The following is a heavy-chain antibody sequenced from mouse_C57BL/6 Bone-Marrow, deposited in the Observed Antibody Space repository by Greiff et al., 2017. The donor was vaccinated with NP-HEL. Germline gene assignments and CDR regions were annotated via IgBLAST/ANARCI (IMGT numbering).Heavy chain of an antibody. CDR2: IRLKSDNYAT. V-gene: IGHV6-3*01. CDR3: TERVYYEYAMDY. CDR1: GFTFSNYW. Sequence: EVKVIESGGGLVQPGGSMKLSCVASGFTFSNYWMNWVRQSPEKGLEWVAQIRLKSDNYATHYAESVKGRFTISRDDSKSSVYLQMNNLRAEDTGIYYCTERVYYEYAMDYWGQGTSVTVSS. J-gene: IGHJ4*01. D-gene: IGHD1-1*01.